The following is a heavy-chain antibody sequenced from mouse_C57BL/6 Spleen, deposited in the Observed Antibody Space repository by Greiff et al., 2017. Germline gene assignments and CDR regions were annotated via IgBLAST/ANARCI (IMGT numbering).Heavy chain of an antibody. D-gene: IGHD4-1*01. Sequence: QVQLQQPGAELVKPGASVKLSCKASGYTFTSYWMHWVKQRPGQGLEWIGMIHPNSGSTNYNEKFKSKATLTVDKSTSTAYMQLSSLTSEDSAVYYWAGEAGTRAMDYWGQGTSVTVSS. CDR2: IHPNSGST. CDR1: GYTFTSYW. V-gene: IGHV1-64*01. J-gene: IGHJ4*01. CDR3: AGEAGTRAMDY.